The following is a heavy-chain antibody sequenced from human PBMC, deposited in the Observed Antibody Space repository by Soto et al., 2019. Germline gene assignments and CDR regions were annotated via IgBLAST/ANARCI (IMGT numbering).Heavy chain of an antibody. J-gene: IGHJ4*02. Sequence: GSLRLSCAASGFTFSSYAMSWVRQAPGKGLEWVSGISGSGGSTYYADSVKGRFTISRDNSKNTLYLQMNSLRAEDTAVYYCAKDIMDILPGYPPGPFDYCGQGPLVTVSS. CDR1: GFTFSSYA. D-gene: IGHD3-9*01. V-gene: IGHV3-23*01. CDR3: AKDIMDILPGYPPGPFDY. CDR2: ISGSGGST.